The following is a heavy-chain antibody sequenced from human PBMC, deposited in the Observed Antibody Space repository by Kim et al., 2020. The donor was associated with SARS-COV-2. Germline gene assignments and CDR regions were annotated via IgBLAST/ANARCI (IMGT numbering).Heavy chain of an antibody. CDR1: GGTFSSYA. J-gene: IGHJ4*02. Sequence: SVKVSCKASGGTFSSYAISWVRQAPGQGLEWMGGIIPIFGTANYAQKFQGRVTITADESTSTAYMELSSLRSEDTAVYYCARLRIRRDGYNFSYFDYWGQGTLVTVSS. CDR3: ARLRIRRDGYNFSYFDY. D-gene: IGHD5-12*01. V-gene: IGHV1-69*13. CDR2: IIPIFGTA.